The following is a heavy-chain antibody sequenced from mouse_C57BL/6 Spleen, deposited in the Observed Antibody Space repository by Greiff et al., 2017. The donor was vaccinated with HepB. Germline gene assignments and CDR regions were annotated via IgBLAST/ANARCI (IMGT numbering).Heavy chain of an antibody. V-gene: IGHV5-4*03. Sequence: EVKLMESGGGLVKPGGSLKLSCAASGFTFSSYAMSWVRQTPEKRLEWVATISDGGSYTYYPDNVKGRFTISRDNAKNNLYLQMSHLKSEDTAMYYCARGLTTGGRDWYFDVWGTGTTVTVSS. D-gene: IGHD4-1*02. CDR1: GFTFSSYA. CDR3: ARGLTTGGRDWYFDV. CDR2: ISDGGSYT. J-gene: IGHJ1*03.